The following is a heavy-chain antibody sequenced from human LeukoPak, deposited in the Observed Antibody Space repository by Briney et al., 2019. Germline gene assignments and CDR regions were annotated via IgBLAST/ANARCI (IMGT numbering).Heavy chain of an antibody. Sequence: PSETLSLTCTVSGGSISSSSYYWGWIRQPPGKGLEWIGSIYYSGSTYYNPSLKSRVTISVDTSKNQFSLKLSSVTAADTAVYYCARSESSGSYPDRLDYWGQGTLVTVSS. CDR3: ARSESSGSYPDRLDY. J-gene: IGHJ4*02. CDR2: IYYSGST. V-gene: IGHV4-39*07. D-gene: IGHD3-10*01. CDR1: GGSISSSSYY.